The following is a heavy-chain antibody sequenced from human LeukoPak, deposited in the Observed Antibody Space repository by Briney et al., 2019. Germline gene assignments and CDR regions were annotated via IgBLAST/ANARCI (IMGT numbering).Heavy chain of an antibody. CDR1: GFTVSSNY. V-gene: IGHV3-53*01. D-gene: IGHD6-13*01. Sequence: PGGSLRLSCAASGFTVSSNYVTWVRQAPGKGLEWVSIIHSGGNTYYADSVKGRFTISRDSSKNTLYLQMNSLRAEDTAVYYCARDNAAAGTFDYWGQGTLVTVSS. CDR3: ARDNAAAGTFDY. J-gene: IGHJ4*02. CDR2: IHSGGNT.